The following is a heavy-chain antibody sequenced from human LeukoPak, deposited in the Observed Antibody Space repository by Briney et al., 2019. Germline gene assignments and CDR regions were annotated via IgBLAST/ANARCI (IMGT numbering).Heavy chain of an antibody. CDR2: IYHSGST. V-gene: IGHV4-38-2*01. CDR3: ARAKVGATVYFDY. Sequence: SETLSLTCAVSGYSISSGYYWGWIRQPPGKGLEWIGSIYHSGSTYYNPSLKSRVTISVDTSKNQFSLKLGSVTAADTAVYYCARAKVGATVYFDYWGQGTLVTVSS. CDR1: GYSISSGYY. J-gene: IGHJ4*02. D-gene: IGHD1-26*01.